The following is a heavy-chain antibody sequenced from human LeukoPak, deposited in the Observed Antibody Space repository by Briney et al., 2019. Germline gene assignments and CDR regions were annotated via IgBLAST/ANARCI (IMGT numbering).Heavy chain of an antibody. CDR3: ARGVSSGIGYCSSTSCSWGHDAFDI. V-gene: IGHV1-69*05. D-gene: IGHD2-2*01. CDR2: IIPIFGKA. Sequence: GASVKVSCKSSVGTFSSYAISWVRQALGQGLEWVGEIIPIFGKANYAQKFRGRVTITTDESTSTAYRELSSLRSEDTAVYYSARGVSSGIGYCSSTSCSWGHDAFDIWGQGTMVTVSS. CDR1: VGTFSSYA. J-gene: IGHJ3*02.